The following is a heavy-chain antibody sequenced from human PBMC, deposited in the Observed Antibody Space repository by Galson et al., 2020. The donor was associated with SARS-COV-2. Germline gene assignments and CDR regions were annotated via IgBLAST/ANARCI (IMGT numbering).Heavy chain of an antibody. CDR3: AGDTADYYYGMDV. Sequence: SETLSLTCTVSGGSISSYYWSWNRQPPGKGLEWIGYIYYSGSTNYNPSLKSRATIPVDTSNNQRSLKLSSVTAADTAVDYWAGDTADYYYGMDVWGQGTTVTVSS. CDR2: IYYSGST. J-gene: IGHJ6*02. CDR1: GGSISSYY. V-gene: IGHV4-59*01.